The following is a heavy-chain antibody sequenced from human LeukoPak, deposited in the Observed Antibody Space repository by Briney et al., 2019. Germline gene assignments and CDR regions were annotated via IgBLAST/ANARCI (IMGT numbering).Heavy chain of an antibody. Sequence: GSPSLSCAAPGFIFDNYAIHWVRQAPGKGPEWVSLISGDGGSTFYADSVRGRFTISRDNTRKSLPLQMSSLRSEDTALYYCARESETSVWYDYWGQGTLVTVSS. J-gene: IGHJ4*02. CDR3: ARESETSVWYDY. D-gene: IGHD6-19*01. CDR2: ISGDGGST. V-gene: IGHV3-43*02. CDR1: GFIFDNYA.